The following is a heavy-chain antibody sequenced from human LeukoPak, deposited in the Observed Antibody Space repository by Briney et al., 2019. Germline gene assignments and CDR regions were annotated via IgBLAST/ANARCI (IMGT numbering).Heavy chain of an antibody. Sequence: SETLSLTCALSGYSISSGYYWGWIRQPPGKGLEWIGSIYHSGSTYYNPSLKSRVTISVDTSKNQFSLKLSSVTAADTAVYYCARSPERWLQLLIDYWGQGTLVTVSS. J-gene: IGHJ4*02. CDR2: IYHSGST. V-gene: IGHV4-38-2*01. CDR1: GYSISSGYY. CDR3: ARSPERWLQLLIDY. D-gene: IGHD5-24*01.